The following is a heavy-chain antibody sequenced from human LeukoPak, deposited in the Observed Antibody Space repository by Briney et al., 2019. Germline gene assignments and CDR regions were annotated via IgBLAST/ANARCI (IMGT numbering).Heavy chain of an antibody. J-gene: IGHJ6*03. CDR1: GDSISSSSYY. Sequence: SETLSLTCTVSGDSISSSSYYWGWIRQPPGKGLEWIGSIYYSGSTYYNPSLKSRVTISVDTSKNQFSLKLSSVAAADTAVYYCARVPPVAGRADYYYYYMDVWGKGTTVTVSS. CDR2: IYYSGST. D-gene: IGHD4-23*01. CDR3: ARVPPVAGRADYYYYYMDV. V-gene: IGHV4-39*07.